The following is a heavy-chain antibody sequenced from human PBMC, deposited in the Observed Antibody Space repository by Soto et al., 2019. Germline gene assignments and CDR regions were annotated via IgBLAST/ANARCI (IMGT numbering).Heavy chain of an antibody. J-gene: IGHJ4*02. Sequence: SSETLSLTCTVSSGSISNNYWSWIRQPPGRGLEWIGSIYYSGSTYYNPSLKSRVTISVDTSKNQFSLKLSSVTAADTAVYYCARQDSVVVPAAMLVWGQGTLVTVSS. CDR2: IYYSGST. CDR1: SGSISNNY. V-gene: IGHV4-59*05. CDR3: ARQDSVVVPAAMLV. D-gene: IGHD2-2*01.